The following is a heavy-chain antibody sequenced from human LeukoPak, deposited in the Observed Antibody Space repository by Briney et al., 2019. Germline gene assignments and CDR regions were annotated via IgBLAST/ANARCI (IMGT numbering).Heavy chain of an antibody. D-gene: IGHD3-10*01. Sequence: PSETLSLTCAVYGGPFSGYYWSWIRQPPGKGLEWIGEINHTGSTNYNPSLKRRVTISVDTSKNQFSLKLSSVTAADTAVYYCARXGFXYYHGSGSHPYWGQGALVTVSS. V-gene: IGHV4-34*01. J-gene: IGHJ4*02. CDR1: GGPFSGYY. CDR2: INHTGST. CDR3: ARXGFXYYHGSGSHPY.